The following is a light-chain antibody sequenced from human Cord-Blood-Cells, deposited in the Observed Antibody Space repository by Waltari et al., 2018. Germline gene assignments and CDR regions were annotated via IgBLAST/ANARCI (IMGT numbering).Light chain of an antibody. CDR1: QSVLYTSNNKNY. CDR2: WAS. V-gene: IGKV4-1*01. CDR3: QQYYSTPWT. Sequence: DIVMTQSPDSLAVSLGERAPLNCKSSQSVLYTSNNKNYLAWYQQKPGPTPKLLIYWASTRESGVPDRFSGSGSGTDFTLTISSLQAEDVAVYYCQQYYSTPWTFGQGTKVEIK. J-gene: IGKJ1*01.